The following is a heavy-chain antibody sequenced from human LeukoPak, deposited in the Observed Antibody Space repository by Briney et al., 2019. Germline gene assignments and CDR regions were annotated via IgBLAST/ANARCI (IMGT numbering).Heavy chain of an antibody. CDR2: ISGSGGST. CDR3: AKSGGLSGSGRLAMDV. CDR1: GFAFSTYA. J-gene: IGHJ6*02. D-gene: IGHD3-10*01. V-gene: IGHV3-23*01. Sequence: GGSLRVSCAASGFAFSTYAMSWVRLAPGKRLEWVSGISGSGGSTYYADSVKGRFTSSRDNSNNTLYVQMNSLRVEDTAVYYCAKSGGLSGSGRLAMDVWGQGTTVTVSS.